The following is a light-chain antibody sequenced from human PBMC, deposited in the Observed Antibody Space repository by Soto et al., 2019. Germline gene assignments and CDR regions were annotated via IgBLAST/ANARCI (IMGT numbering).Light chain of an antibody. Sequence: QSALTQPASVSGSPGQSITISCTGTSSDVGGYSYVSWYQQHPGKAPKLMIYDVNNRPSGVSNRFSGSKSGNTASLTISGLPAEDESDYYCSSYTYSSTLYVVGTGTKLTVL. J-gene: IGLJ1*01. CDR3: SSYTYSSTLYV. V-gene: IGLV2-14*01. CDR2: DVN. CDR1: SSDVGGYSY.